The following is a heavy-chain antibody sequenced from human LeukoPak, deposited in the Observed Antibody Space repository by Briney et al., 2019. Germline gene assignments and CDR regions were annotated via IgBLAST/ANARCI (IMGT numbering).Heavy chain of an antibody. CDR2: INPNSGGT. V-gene: IGHV1-2*02. D-gene: IGHD3-22*01. Sequence: ASVKVSCKASGYTFTGYYMHWVRQAPGQGLEWMRWINPNSGGTNYAQKFQGRVTMTRDTSISTAYMELSRLRSDDTAVYYCARSDSSGYYLGPDYWGQGTLVTVSS. CDR1: GYTFTGYY. CDR3: ARSDSSGYYLGPDY. J-gene: IGHJ4*02.